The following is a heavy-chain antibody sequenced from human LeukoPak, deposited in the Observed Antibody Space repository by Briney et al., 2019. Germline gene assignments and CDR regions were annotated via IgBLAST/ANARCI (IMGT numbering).Heavy chain of an antibody. CDR3: TKIGAPEVIAANLPTFIDY. D-gene: IGHD2-15*01. Sequence: GRSLRLSCAASGFTFSSCAMSWVRQAPGKGLEWVSGFVSYGSNTYYADSVKGRFTVSRDNAENTLYLQMSSLRAEDTAIYYCTKIGAPEVIAANLPTFIDYWGQGTLVTVST. J-gene: IGHJ4*02. CDR2: FVSYGSNT. CDR1: GFTFSSCA. V-gene: IGHV3-23*01.